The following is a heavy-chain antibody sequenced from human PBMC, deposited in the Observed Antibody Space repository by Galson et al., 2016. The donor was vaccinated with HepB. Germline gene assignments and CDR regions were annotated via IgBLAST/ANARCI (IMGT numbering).Heavy chain of an antibody. V-gene: IGHV5-10-1*01. J-gene: IGHJ6*02. D-gene: IGHD2-15*01. CDR3: ARHANPLYCSGGSCDNYYGMDV. CDR1: GYSFTNYW. Sequence: KPGESLRISCKGSGYSFTNYWISWVRQMPGKGLEWMGRIDPSDSYTNYSPSFQGHVTISTDKSISPAYLQWSSLKAWDTAMYYCARHANPLYCSGGSCDNYYGMDVWGQGTTVTVSS. CDR2: IDPSDSYT.